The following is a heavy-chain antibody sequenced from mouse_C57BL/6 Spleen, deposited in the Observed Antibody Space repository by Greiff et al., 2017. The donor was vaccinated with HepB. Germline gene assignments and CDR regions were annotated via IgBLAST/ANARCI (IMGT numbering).Heavy chain of an antibody. D-gene: IGHD2-2*01. J-gene: IGHJ4*01. CDR2: ISSGGDYI. V-gene: IGHV5-9-1*02. CDR3: TRGLRRDYAMDY. CDR1: GFTFSSYA. Sequence: EVKLMESGEGLVKPGGSLKLSCAASGFTFSSYAMSWVRQTPEKRLEWVAYISSGGDYIYYADTVKGRFTISRDNARNTLYLQMSSLKSEDTAMYYCTRGLRRDYAMDYWGQGTSVTVSS.